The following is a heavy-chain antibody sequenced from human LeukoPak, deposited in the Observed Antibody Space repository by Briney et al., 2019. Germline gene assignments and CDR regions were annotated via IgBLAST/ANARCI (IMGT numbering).Heavy chain of an antibody. Sequence: PARSLTLTCVVPGFIINKIVITGARNAPGKGLRWVSSISGGGDTKYYADSVQGRFTFSRDNSKNSLYLQMNRPRAEDTARYYCVKGGLEMATDPADFFDSWGQGILVTVSS. CDR2: ISGGGDTK. D-gene: IGHD5-24*01. V-gene: IGHV3-23*01. J-gene: IGHJ4*02. CDR1: GFIINKIV. CDR3: VKGGLEMATDPADFFDS.